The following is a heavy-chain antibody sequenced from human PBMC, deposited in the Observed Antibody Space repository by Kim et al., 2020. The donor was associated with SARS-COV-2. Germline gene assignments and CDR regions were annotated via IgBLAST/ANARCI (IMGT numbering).Heavy chain of an antibody. CDR3: ARGRVLRSGSPHYYGMDV. J-gene: IGHJ6*01. Sequence: GASLRLSCAASGFTFSSYGMNWVRQAPGKGLEWVSYISSGRTAIYYADSVKGRFTISRDDAKNLLSLQINSLRPEDTAVYYCARGRVLRSGSPHYYGMDV. CDR2: ISSGRTAI. CDR1: GFTFSSYG. D-gene: IGHD1-26*01. V-gene: IGHV3-48*01.